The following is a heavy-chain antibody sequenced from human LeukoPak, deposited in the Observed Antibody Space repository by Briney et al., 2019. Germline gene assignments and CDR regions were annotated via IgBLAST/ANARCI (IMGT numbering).Heavy chain of an antibody. CDR2: TKKNGGEK. CDR1: GFTFSIYW. J-gene: IGHJ6*02. Sequence: GGSLRLSCAASGFTFSIYWMSWVRHAPGKGLEWVANTKKNGGEKYYVDSVKGRFTIFRDNAKNSLHLQMNTLRVEDTAVYYCARGGGVGFYDMDVWGQGTTVTVSS. CDR3: ARGGGVGFYDMDV. D-gene: IGHD3-16*01. V-gene: IGHV3-7*04.